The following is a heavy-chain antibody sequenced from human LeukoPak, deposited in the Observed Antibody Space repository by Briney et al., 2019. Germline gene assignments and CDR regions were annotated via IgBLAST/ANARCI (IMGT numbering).Heavy chain of an antibody. CDR1: GGTFSSYT. V-gene: IGHV1-69*04. J-gene: IGHJ4*02. Sequence: SVKVSCKASGGTFSSYTISWVRQAPAQGLEWMGRIIPILGIANYAQKFQGRVTITADKSTSTAYMELSSLRSEDTAVYYCARDGIAVAAPPIVSYFDYWGQGTLVTVSS. D-gene: IGHD6-19*01. CDR2: IIPILGIA. CDR3: ARDGIAVAAPPIVSYFDY.